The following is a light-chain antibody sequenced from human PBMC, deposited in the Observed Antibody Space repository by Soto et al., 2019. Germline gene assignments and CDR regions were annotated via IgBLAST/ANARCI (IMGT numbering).Light chain of an antibody. J-gene: IGKJ3*01. Sequence: EIVLTQSPGTLSLSPGERATLSCRASQSVSSSYLAWYQQKPDQAPRLLISGASSRATGIPDRFSGSGSGTDFTLTISRLEPEDFAVYYCQQYGSSPLTFGPGTKVEIK. CDR1: QSVSSSY. V-gene: IGKV3-20*01. CDR3: QQYGSSPLT. CDR2: GAS.